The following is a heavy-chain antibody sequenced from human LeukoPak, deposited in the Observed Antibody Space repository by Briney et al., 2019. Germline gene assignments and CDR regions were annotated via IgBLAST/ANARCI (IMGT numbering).Heavy chain of an antibody. D-gene: IGHD3-10*01. CDR2: TYYRSKWYN. CDR3: ARRNNYYGSGSLDY. V-gene: IGHV6-1*01. Sequence: SQTLSLTCAISGDSLSSNSAAWNWISQSPSRGLEWLGRTYYRSKWYNDYAVSVKSRITINPDTSKKQFSLQLNSVNHEDTAVYYCARRNNYYGSGSLDYWGQGTLVTVSS. J-gene: IGHJ4*02. CDR1: GDSLSSNSAA.